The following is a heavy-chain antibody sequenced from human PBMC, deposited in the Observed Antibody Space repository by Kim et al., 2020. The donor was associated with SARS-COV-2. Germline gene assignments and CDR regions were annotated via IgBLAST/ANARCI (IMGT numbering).Heavy chain of an antibody. J-gene: IGHJ6*02. D-gene: IGHD4-4*01. CDR2: IRNAANGRIS. V-gene: IGHV3-72*01. CDR1: QFIFSDFY. CDR3: ARDFMSATRQYYYGMDV. Sequence: GGSLRLSCLASQFIFSDFYMDWVRQAPGRGLEWVARIRNAANGRISLYAPSVRGRFIISRDDSKNSLFLQMNNLKPEDTAIYYCARDFMSATRQYYYGMDVWGQGTTVTVS.